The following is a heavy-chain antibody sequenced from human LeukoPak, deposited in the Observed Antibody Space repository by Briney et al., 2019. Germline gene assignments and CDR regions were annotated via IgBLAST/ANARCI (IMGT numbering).Heavy chain of an antibody. CDR1: GFTFSSYA. Sequence: GGSLRLSCAASGFTFSSYAMHWVRQAPGKGLEYVSAISSNGGSTYYANSVKGRFTISRDNSKNTLYLQMGSLRAEDMAVYYCATLSSDEDYWGQGTLVTVSS. CDR2: ISSNGGST. CDR3: ATLSSDEDY. J-gene: IGHJ4*02. D-gene: IGHD6-25*01. V-gene: IGHV3-64*01.